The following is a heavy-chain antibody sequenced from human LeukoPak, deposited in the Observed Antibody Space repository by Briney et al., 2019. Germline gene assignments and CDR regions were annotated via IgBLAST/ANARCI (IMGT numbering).Heavy chain of an antibody. V-gene: IGHV3-23*01. D-gene: IGHD3-22*01. CDR1: GFTFSSYA. CDR3: AKHRFESGGYHSTD. Sequence: GGSLRLSCAASGFTFSSYAMSWVRQAPGKGLAWVSTISGGSGSTYCADAVKGRFTISRDNSKNTLYLQMNSLRDEDTAVYYCAKHRFESGGYHSTDWGQGTLVTVSS. J-gene: IGHJ4*02. CDR2: ISGGSGST.